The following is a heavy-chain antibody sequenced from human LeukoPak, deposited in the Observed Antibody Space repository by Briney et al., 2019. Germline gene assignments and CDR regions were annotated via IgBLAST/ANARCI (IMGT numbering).Heavy chain of an antibody. CDR1: GFTFGSYA. CDR2: ISGSGTGT. Sequence: AGGSLRLSCAVSGFTFGSYAMGGVRQAPGKGLEWVSAISGSGTGTYYADSVKGRFTISRDNSKNTLYLHMNSLRAEDTAVYYCAKVATWTYFDYWGQGTLVTVSS. J-gene: IGHJ4*02. D-gene: IGHD3/OR15-3a*01. CDR3: AKVATWTYFDY. V-gene: IGHV3-23*01.